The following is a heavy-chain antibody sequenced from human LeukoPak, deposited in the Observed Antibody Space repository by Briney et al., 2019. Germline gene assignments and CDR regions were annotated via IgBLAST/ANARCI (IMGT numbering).Heavy chain of an antibody. J-gene: IGHJ6*02. V-gene: IGHV4-38-2*02. CDR1: GYSISSGYY. D-gene: IGHD3-10*01. CDR2: IYHSGST. CDR3: ARDVWFGELSHYYYYYGMDV. Sequence: SETLSLTCTVSGYSISSGYYWGWIRQPPGKGLEWIGIIYHSGSTYYNPSLKSRVTISVDTSKNQFSLKLSSVTAADTAVYYCARDVWFGELSHYYYYYGMDVWGQGTTVTVSS.